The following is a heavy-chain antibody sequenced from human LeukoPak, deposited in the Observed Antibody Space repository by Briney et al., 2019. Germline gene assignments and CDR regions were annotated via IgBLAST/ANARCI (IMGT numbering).Heavy chain of an antibody. CDR2: ISYDGSHK. V-gene: IGHV3-30-3*01. J-gene: IGHJ4*02. D-gene: IGHD2-2*01. Sequence: GSLRLSCAASGFTFGSYAMHWVRQAPSKGLEWVAVISYDGSHKYYADSEKGRLTISRDNSKNTLYLQMNSLRAEDTAVYYCARGAIVVVPAAVDYWGEGTLVTVSS. CDR1: GFTFGSYA. CDR3: ARGAIVVVPAAVDY.